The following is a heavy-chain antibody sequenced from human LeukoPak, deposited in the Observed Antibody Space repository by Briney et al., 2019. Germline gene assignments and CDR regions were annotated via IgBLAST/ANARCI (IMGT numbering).Heavy chain of an antibody. Sequence: SGGSLRLSCAASGFTFSSYSMNWVRQAPGKGLEWVSSISSSSSYIYYADSVKGRFTISRDNTKNSLYLQMNSLRAEDTAVYYCARDLAARGVYWGQGTLVTVSS. CDR3: ARDLAARGVY. CDR2: ISSSSSYI. CDR1: GFTFSSYS. D-gene: IGHD6-6*01. V-gene: IGHV3-21*01. J-gene: IGHJ4*02.